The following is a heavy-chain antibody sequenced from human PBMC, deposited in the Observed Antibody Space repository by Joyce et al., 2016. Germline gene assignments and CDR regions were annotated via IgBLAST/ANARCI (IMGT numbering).Heavy chain of an antibody. J-gene: IGHJ6*02. CDR3: ARGGISYYYAMDV. CDR2: MSDTSYYI. D-gene: IGHD3-16*01. Sequence: QLVESGGGVVKPGGSLGLSCEASGSTFSSSSMSWFRQAPGKGLEWVEAMSDTSYYIFHAETGRGRFTVSRDNAKKTLYLQMNSLRAEDSAVFYCARGGISYYYAMDVWGQGTTVTVSS. CDR1: GSTFSSSS. V-gene: IGHV3-21*01.